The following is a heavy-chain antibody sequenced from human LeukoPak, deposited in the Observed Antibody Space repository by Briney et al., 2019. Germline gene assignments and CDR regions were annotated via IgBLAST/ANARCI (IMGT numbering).Heavy chain of an antibody. V-gene: IGHV4-4*02. Sequence: SETLSLTCAVSGGSISSSNWWSWVRQPPGKGLEWIGEIYHSGSTNYNPSLKSRVTISVDKSKNQFSLKLNSVTAADTAVYYCARGGVYCSGGRCYSLDYWGQGTPVTVSS. D-gene: IGHD2-15*01. J-gene: IGHJ4*02. CDR1: GGSISSSNW. CDR3: ARGGVYCSGGRCYSLDY. CDR2: IYHSGST.